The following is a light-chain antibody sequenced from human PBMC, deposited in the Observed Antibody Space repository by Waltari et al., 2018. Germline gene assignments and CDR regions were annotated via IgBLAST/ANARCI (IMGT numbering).Light chain of an antibody. CDR1: ERIGAW. Sequence: DIQMTQSPSTLSASVGDRVTTTCRASERIGAWLAWYQQKPGKVPKLLIFKASTLESGVPSRFSGSGSGTEFTLTISSLQPDDFATYYCQQYNDYWTFGQGTNVEMK. J-gene: IGKJ1*01. CDR3: QQYNDYWT. V-gene: IGKV1-5*03. CDR2: KAS.